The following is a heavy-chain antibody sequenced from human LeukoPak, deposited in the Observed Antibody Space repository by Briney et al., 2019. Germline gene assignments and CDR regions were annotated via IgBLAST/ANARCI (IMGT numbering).Heavy chain of an antibody. Sequence: PGGSLRLSCAASGFTFSSYAMSWVRQAPGKGLEWVSAISGSGGSTYYADSVKGRFTISRDNSKNTLYLQMNSLRAEDTAVYYCASLPGAIVVVPAAIKDYWGQGTLVTVSS. J-gene: IGHJ4*02. CDR1: GFTFSSYA. V-gene: IGHV3-23*01. CDR3: ASLPGAIVVVPAAIKDY. D-gene: IGHD2-2*02. CDR2: ISGSGGST.